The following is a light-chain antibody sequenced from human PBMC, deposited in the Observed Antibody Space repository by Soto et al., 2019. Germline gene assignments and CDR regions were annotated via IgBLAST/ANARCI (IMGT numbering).Light chain of an antibody. J-gene: IGKJ1*01. CDR2: DAS. CDR1: QSVSSNY. Sequence: EIVLTQSPGTLSLSPGERATFSCRARQSVSSNYLAWHQQKPGQAPRLLIYDASNRATGIPARFSGSGSGTDFTLTISSLEPEDFAVYYCQQRSNWPPSRTFGQGTKVDIK. CDR3: QQRSNWPPSRT. V-gene: IGKV3-11*01.